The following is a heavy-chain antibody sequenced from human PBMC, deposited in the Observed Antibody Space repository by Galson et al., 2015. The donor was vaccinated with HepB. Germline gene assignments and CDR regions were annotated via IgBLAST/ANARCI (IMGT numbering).Heavy chain of an antibody. Sequence: SLRLSCAAAEFSFSGSGLHWVRQAPGKGLEWVAVIWYDGSNQYYADSVKGRFTISRDNSKNTLYLQMNSLRAEDTAVYYCARWGYSSGLNAFDIWGQGTMVTVSS. J-gene: IGHJ3*02. V-gene: IGHV3-33*01. D-gene: IGHD6-19*01. CDR1: EFSFSGSG. CDR3: ARWGYSSGLNAFDI. CDR2: IWYDGSNQ.